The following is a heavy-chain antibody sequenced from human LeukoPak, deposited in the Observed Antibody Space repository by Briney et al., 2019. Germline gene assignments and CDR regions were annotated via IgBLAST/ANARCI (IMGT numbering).Heavy chain of an antibody. J-gene: IGHJ6*03. CDR3: ARSPGAGPYYYYYYMDV. D-gene: IGHD6-19*01. Sequence: ASVTVSFKASGYTFTGYYMHWVRQARGQGLEWVGWINPNSGGTNYAQKFQGRVTMTRDTSISTAYMELSRLRSDDTAVYYCARSPGAGPYYYYYYMDVWGKGTTVTVSS. CDR2: INPNSGGT. CDR1: GYTFTGYY. V-gene: IGHV1-2*02.